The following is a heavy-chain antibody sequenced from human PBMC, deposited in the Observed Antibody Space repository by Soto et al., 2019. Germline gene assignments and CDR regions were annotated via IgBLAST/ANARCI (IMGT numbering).Heavy chain of an antibody. CDR2: IYYSGTT. Sequence: PSETLSLTCTVSGGFISNYYWSWVRQSPGKGLEWIGYIYYSGTTNYNPSLKSRVTILLDMSKNQFSLRLSSVTAADTAVYYCARLIVRPRATDIVATIERKYNWFDPWGQGTLVTVSS. CDR1: GGFISNYY. J-gene: IGHJ5*02. D-gene: IGHD5-12*01. CDR3: ARLIVRPRATDIVATIERKYNWFDP. V-gene: IGHV4-59*12.